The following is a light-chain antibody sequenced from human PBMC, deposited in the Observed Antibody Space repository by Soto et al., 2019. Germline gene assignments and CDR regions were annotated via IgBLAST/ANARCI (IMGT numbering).Light chain of an antibody. CDR1: SSDVGAYDY. CDR3: SSDTSSSTYV. V-gene: IGLV2-14*01. J-gene: IGLJ1*01. CDR2: DVS. Sequence: QSALTQPASVSGSPGQSITISCTGTSSDVGAYDYVSWYQQHPGKAPKLMLYDVSNRPSGVSNRFSGSKSGDTASLTISGLPAEDEADYYCSSDTSSSTYVFGTGTKVTVL.